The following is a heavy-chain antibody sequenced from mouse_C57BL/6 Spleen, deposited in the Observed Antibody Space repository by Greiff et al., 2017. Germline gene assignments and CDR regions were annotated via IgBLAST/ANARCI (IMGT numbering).Heavy chain of an antibody. D-gene: IGHD1-1*01. CDR2: ISSGSSTI. V-gene: IGHV5-17*01. Sequence: EVKLMESGGGLVKPGGSLKLSCAASGFTFSDYGMHWVRQAPEKGLEWVAYISSGSSTIYYADTVKGRFTISRDNAKNTLFLQMTSLRSEDTAMYYCARSYGSRGYFDVWGTGTTVTVSS. J-gene: IGHJ1*03. CDR1: GFTFSDYG. CDR3: ARSYGSRGYFDV.